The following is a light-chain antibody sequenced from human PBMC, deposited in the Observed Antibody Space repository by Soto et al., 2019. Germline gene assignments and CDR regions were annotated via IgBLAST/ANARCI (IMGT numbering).Light chain of an antibody. V-gene: IGKV1-27*01. CDR2: GAS. CDR3: QKYNSVPPT. CDR1: QNILDD. J-gene: IGKJ4*01. Sequence: DIRMTQSPSSLSASVGDRVTITCRASQNILDDLAWYQQKPGKPPNLLISGASTLQSVVSSRFSVSGSGTDFTLTISNLQPEDVATYYCQKYNSVPPTFGGGTKLEI.